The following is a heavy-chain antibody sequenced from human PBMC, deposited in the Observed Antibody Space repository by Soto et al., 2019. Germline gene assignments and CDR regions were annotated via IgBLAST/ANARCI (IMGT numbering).Heavy chain of an antibody. D-gene: IGHD3-22*01. CDR2: IDPSDSYT. CDR1: GYSFTSYW. Sequence: GESLKLSCKCSGYSFTSYWISWVRQIPGKGLEWMGRIDPSDSYTNYSPSFQGHVTISADKSISTAYLQWSSLKASDTTMYYCARLYYDSSGYHYYYYYGMDVWGQGTTVTVSS. CDR3: ARLYYDSSGYHYYYYYGMDV. V-gene: IGHV5-10-1*01. J-gene: IGHJ6*02.